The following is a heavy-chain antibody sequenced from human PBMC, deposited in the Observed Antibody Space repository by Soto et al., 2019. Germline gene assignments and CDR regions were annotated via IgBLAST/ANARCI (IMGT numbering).Heavy chain of an antibody. CDR3: ARQRRGVYWFDP. Sequence: PSETLSLTCTVSGVSVTNGDYYWTWMRQSPGKGLEWIGNIYYTETTIYNPSLNSRLNISIDTSRNQFSLQLTSVTAADSAIYYCARQRRGVYWFDPLGQGTLVTVSS. CDR1: GVSVTNGDYY. V-gene: IGHV4-30-4*01. CDR2: IYYTETT. J-gene: IGHJ5*02.